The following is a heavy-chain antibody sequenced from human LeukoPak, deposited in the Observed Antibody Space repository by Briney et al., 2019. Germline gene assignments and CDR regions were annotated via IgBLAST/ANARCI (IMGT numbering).Heavy chain of an antibody. CDR3: ASGDYDYVWGSYNFDY. J-gene: IGHJ4*02. CDR2: IYYSGST. D-gene: IGHD3-16*01. CDR1: GGSISSYY. Sequence: SETLSLTCTVSGGSISSYYWSWIRQPPGKGLEWIGYIYYSGSTNYNPSLKSRVTISVDTSKNQFSLKLSSVTAADTAVYYCASGDYDYVWGSYNFDYWGQGTLVTVSS. V-gene: IGHV4-59*01.